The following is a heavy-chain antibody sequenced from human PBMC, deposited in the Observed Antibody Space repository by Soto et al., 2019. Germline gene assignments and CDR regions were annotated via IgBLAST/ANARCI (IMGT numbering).Heavy chain of an antibody. Sequence: TSETLSLTCTVSGDSSGSSPYYWGWIRHPPGKGLEWIGSIFYLGDTHYNPSLDSRVTISVETSKSQFSLKLTSVTAADTAVYYCARYGEVYHWGQGTMVTVYS. CDR3: ARYGEVYH. D-gene: IGHD2-21*01. V-gene: IGHV4-39*01. J-gene: IGHJ5*02. CDR2: IFYLGDT. CDR1: GDSSGSSPYY.